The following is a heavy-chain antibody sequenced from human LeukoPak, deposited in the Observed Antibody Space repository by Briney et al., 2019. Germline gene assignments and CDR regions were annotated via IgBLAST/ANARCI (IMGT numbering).Heavy chain of an antibody. CDR3: AKNGQSGFSFDP. V-gene: IGHV4-30-2*01. CDR2: IYHSGST. CDR1: GGSISSGGYY. D-gene: IGHD1-26*01. Sequence: SETLSLTCTVSGGSISSGGYYWSWIRQPPGKGLEWIGYIYHSGSTYYNPSLKSRVTISADTSKHQFSLKLSSVTAADTAVYYCAKNGQSGFSFDPWGQGTLVTVSS. J-gene: IGHJ5*02.